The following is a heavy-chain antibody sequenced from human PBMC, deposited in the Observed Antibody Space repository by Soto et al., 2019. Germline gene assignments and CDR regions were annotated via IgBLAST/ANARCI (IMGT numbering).Heavy chain of an antibody. V-gene: IGHV1-69*13. CDR3: ASTYYYDSSGPPYYFDY. Sequence: SVKVSCKASGGTFSSYAISWVRQAPGQGLEWMEGIIPIFGTANYAQKFQGRVTITADESTSTAYMELSSLRSEDTAVYYCASTYYYDSSGPPYYFDYWGQGTLVTVSS. J-gene: IGHJ4*02. CDR1: GGTFSSYA. D-gene: IGHD3-22*01. CDR2: IIPIFGTA.